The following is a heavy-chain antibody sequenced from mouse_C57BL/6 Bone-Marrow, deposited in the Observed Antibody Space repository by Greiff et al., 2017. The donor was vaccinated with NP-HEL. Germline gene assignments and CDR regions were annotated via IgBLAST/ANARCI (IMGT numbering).Heavy chain of an antibody. CDR3: ARTPNLYFDY. CDR2: INPNNGGT. CDR1: GYTFTDYY. D-gene: IGHD4-1*02. Sequence: EVQLQQSGPELVKPGASVKISCKASGYTFTDYYMNWVKQSHGKSLEWIGDINPNNGGTSYNQKFKGKATLTVDKSSSTAYMELRSLTSEDSAVYYCARTPNLYFDYWGQGTTLTGSS. V-gene: IGHV1-26*01. J-gene: IGHJ2*01.